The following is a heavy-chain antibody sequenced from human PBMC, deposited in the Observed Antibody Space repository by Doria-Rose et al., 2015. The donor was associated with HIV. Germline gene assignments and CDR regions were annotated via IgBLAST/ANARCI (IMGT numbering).Heavy chain of an antibody. CDR2: ICSDDER. CDR3: ARIKSSRWYHKYYFDF. CDR1: GVSLSSPGMG. Sequence: QITLKESGPVLVKPTETLTLTCTVSGVSLSSPGMGVSWIRQPPGKALEWLANICSDDERSCKTSLKSRLTISRGTSNSQVFLTMTDMDPVDTATYYCARIKSSRWYHKYYFDFWGQGTLVIVSA. V-gene: IGHV2-26*01. J-gene: IGHJ4*02. D-gene: IGHD6-13*01.